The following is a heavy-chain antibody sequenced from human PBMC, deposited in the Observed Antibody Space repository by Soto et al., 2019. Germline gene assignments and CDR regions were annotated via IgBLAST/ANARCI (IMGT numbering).Heavy chain of an antibody. D-gene: IGHD3-3*01. J-gene: IGHJ6*02. CDR1: GYSFTDCH. V-gene: IGHV1-2*06. CDR3: ARDGRFLEWLSYRGYYGMDV. Sequence: VPVEVSCRASGYSFTDCHMDCVRQAPGQGLEWLGRINPKSGGTSTAQKFQGRVTITADESTSTAYMELSSLRSDDTAVYYCARDGRFLEWLSYRGYYGMDVWGQGTTVTVSS. CDR2: INPKSGGT.